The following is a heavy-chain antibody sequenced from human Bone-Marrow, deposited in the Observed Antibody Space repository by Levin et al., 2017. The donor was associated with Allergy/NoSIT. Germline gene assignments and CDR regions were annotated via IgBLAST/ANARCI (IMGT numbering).Heavy chain of an antibody. Sequence: PGESLKISCTASGFTFGDYAMSWFRQAPGKGLEWVGFIRSKAYGGTTEYAASVKGRFTISRDDSKSIAYLQMNSLKTEDTAVYYCTREMIQLAPEYYYGMDVWGQGTTVTVSS. D-gene: IGHD5-18*01. J-gene: IGHJ6*02. CDR2: IRSKAYGGTT. CDR1: GFTFGDYA. CDR3: TREMIQLAPEYYYGMDV. V-gene: IGHV3-49*03.